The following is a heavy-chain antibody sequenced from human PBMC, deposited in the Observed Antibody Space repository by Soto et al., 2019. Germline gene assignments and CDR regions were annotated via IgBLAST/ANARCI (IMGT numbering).Heavy chain of an antibody. CDR2: VYYSGTT. D-gene: IGHD6-13*01. CDR3: AAGEASSRNLAPYYLDF. CDR1: GGSVNSGSYY. Sequence: SGTLSLTCTVSGGSVNSGSYYWTWIRQSPGRGLEWIGYVYYSGTTKYNPSLKSRATISVDTSKNQFSLKLLSVTTADTAVYFCAAGEASSRNLAPYYLDFWGQGTLVTVSS. J-gene: IGHJ4*02. V-gene: IGHV4-61*01.